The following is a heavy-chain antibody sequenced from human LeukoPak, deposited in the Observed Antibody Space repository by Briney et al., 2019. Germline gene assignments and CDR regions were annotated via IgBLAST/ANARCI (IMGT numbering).Heavy chain of an antibody. V-gene: IGHV3-7*03. Sequence: PGGSLRLSCATSGFTFGTYWMTWVRQAPGTGLEGVANINPDGSGTFYVGSVKGRFTISRDNAKNSLYLHMNSLRAEDTAIYYCARDPDYGDPGPFFDYWGQGALVTVSS. J-gene: IGHJ4*02. CDR1: GFTFGTYW. CDR3: ARDPDYGDPGPFFDY. D-gene: IGHD2-21*02. CDR2: INPDGSGT.